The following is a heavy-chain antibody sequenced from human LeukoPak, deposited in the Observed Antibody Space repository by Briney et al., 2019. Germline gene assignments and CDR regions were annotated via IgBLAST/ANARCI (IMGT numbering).Heavy chain of an antibody. CDR2: IIWNSGSI. CDR1: GFSFDDYA. J-gene: IGHJ6*03. D-gene: IGHD5-12*01. V-gene: IGHV3-9*01. CDR3: AKGGYDLDYYMDV. Sequence: GGSLRLSCAASGFSFDDYAMHWVRQAPGKGLEWVSGIIWNSGSIGYAESVKGRFTISRDNAKNSLYLQMNSLRAEDTALYYCAKGGYDLDYYMDVWGKGTTVTISS.